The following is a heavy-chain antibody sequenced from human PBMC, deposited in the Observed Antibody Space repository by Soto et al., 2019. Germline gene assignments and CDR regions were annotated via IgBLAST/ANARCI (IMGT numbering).Heavy chain of an antibody. Sequence: ASVKVSCKASGYTYTSYSIHWVRQAPGQRLEWMGWINTGNGNTKYSQKFQGRVTISRDTSASTAYMELNSLRSEDTAVYYCARERRIDWFDPWGQGTLVTVSS. CDR1: GYTYTSYS. J-gene: IGHJ5*02. CDR2: INTGNGNT. V-gene: IGHV1-3*04. CDR3: ARERRIDWFDP. D-gene: IGHD2-15*01.